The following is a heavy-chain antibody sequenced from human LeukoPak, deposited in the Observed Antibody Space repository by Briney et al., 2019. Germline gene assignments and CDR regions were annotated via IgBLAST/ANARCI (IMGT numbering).Heavy chain of an antibody. CDR3: ASSWGSAIDF. CDR1: GFTFSRFR. D-gene: IGHD3-16*01. J-gene: IGHJ4*02. Sequence: QPGGCLRLSCAASGFTFSRFRVSCVRQPPGKVLEWVANIKQDGREIYDVDSVKGRFTVSTDNAKTSLYLQMSSLRAAATGVCYCASSWGSAIDFWGQGTLVTVSS. CDR2: IKQDGREI. V-gene: IGHV3-7*01.